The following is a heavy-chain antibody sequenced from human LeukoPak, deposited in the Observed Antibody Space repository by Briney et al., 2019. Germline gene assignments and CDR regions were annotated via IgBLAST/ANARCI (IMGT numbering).Heavy chain of an antibody. J-gene: IGHJ4*02. D-gene: IGHD5-24*01. CDR2: IYPGDSDT. Sequence: KPGESLKISCKGSGYKFTSSWIGWVRQLPGKGLEWMGIIYPGDSDTRYSPSFQGQVTISADKSINTAYLQWSLRASDSAMYYCTRRTDGYYSDSWGQGTLVTVFS. V-gene: IGHV5-51*03. CDR1: GYKFTSSW. CDR3: TRRTDGYYSDS.